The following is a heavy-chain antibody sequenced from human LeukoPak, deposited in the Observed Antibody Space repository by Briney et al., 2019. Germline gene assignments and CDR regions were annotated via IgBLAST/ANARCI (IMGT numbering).Heavy chain of an antibody. J-gene: IGHJ4*02. CDR2: ISSSSSTI. CDR1: GLTFSSYS. Sequence: GGSLRLSCAASGLTFSSYSMNWVRQAPGKGLEWVSYISSSSSTIYYADSVKGRFTISRDNAKNSLYLQMNSLRAEDTAVYYCARDAQPQYYYDSSGYYYPGYWGQGTLVTVSS. D-gene: IGHD3-22*01. CDR3: ARDAQPQYYYDSSGYYYPGY. V-gene: IGHV3-48*01.